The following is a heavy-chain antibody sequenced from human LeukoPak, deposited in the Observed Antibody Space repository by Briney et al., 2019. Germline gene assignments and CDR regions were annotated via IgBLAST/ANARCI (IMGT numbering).Heavy chain of an antibody. CDR3: ARENGDYADAFDI. CDR1: GFTFSSYE. D-gene: IGHD4-17*01. CDR2: ISSTSGYI. J-gene: IGHJ3*02. V-gene: IGHV3-21*01. Sequence: GGSLRLSCAASGFTFSSYEMNGVRQAPGKGLEWVSSISSTSGYIFYADSVQGRFTISRDNAKSSLYLQMNSLGAEDTAVYYCARENGDYADAFDIWGQGTMVTVSS.